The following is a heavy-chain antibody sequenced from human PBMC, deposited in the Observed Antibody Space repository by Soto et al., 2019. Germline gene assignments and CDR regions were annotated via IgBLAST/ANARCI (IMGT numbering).Heavy chain of an antibody. J-gene: IGHJ4*02. Sequence: QVQLQESGPGLVKPSETLSLTCGVSGGSIRSNKWWSWVRQPPGKGLEWIGEIYHSGSTNYNPSLKSQVTTSVDKSNTPFPRKLNALTAADTAVYYCARWGDWMQQVLWGQGTLVTVSS. V-gene: IGHV4-4*02. D-gene: IGHD5-18*01. CDR3: ARWGDWMQQVL. CDR1: GGSIRSNKW. CDR2: IYHSGST.